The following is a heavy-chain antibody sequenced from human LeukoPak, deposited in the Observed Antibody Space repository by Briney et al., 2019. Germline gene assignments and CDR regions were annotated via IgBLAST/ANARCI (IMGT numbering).Heavy chain of an antibody. CDR2: IIGSGGST. CDR3: ARGTAAAANRNWFDS. V-gene: IGHV3-23*01. Sequence: PGGSLRLSCAASGFTFSSYAMSWVRQAPGKGLEWVSAIIGSGGSTYYADSVKGRFTISRDNSKNTLYLQMNSLRAEDTAVYFCARGTAAAANRNWFDSWGQGTLVTVSS. D-gene: IGHD6-13*01. CDR1: GFTFSSYA. J-gene: IGHJ5*01.